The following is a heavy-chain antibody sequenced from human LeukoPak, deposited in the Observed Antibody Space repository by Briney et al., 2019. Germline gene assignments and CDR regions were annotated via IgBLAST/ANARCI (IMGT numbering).Heavy chain of an antibody. J-gene: IGHJ4*02. CDR3: ARDAAQLRYFDWLLYGSYFDY. D-gene: IGHD3-9*01. V-gene: IGHV3-21*01. CDR1: GFTVSGSW. CDR2: ISSSSSYI. Sequence: PGVSLRLSCAASGFTVSGSWMSWIRQAPGKGLEWVSSISSSSSYIYYADSVKGRFTISRDNAKNSLYLQMNSLRAEDTAVYYCARDAAQLRYFDWLLYGSYFDYWGQGTLVTVSS.